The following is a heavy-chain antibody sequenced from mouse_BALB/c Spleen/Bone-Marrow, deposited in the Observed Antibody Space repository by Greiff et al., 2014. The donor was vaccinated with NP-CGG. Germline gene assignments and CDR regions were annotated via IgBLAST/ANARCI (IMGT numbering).Heavy chain of an antibody. Sequence: EVKLVESGAELVKPGASVKLSCTASGFNIKDTFMYWMKQRPEQGLEWNGRIDPANGITKYDPKFQGKATITTDTSSNTAHLQLSSLTSEDTAVYYCASSGNYEGGAMDYWGQGTSVTVSS. V-gene: IGHV14-3*02. CDR2: IDPANGIT. CDR3: ASSGNYEGGAMDY. D-gene: IGHD2-1*01. CDR1: GFNIKDTF. J-gene: IGHJ4*01.